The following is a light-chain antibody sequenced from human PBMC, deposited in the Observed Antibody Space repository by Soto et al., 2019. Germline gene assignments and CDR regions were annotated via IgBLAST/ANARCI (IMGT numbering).Light chain of an antibody. Sequence: DIQMTQSPSTLSASVGAIVTITFRASQNIRYWLAWYQQKPGKAPNPLIYAASSLQSGVPSRFSGSGSGTDFTLTISSLQPEDFATYYCQQSYSTPNTFGQGTRLEIK. CDR1: QNIRYW. V-gene: IGKV1-39*01. CDR3: QQSYSTPNT. J-gene: IGKJ5*01. CDR2: AAS.